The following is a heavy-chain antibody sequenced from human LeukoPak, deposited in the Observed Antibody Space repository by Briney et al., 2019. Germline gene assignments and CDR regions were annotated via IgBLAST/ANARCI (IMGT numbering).Heavy chain of an antibody. J-gene: IGHJ4*02. Sequence: ASVTVSFKASGYTFSIYSISWVRQAPGQGLEWMGWISAYDGNTNYARKLQGRVTMTTDTSTNTAYMELRSLRSDDTAVYYCASGEYSSSWYSHYWGQGTLVTVSS. CDR2: ISAYDGNT. CDR3: ASGEYSSSWYSHY. D-gene: IGHD6-13*01. V-gene: IGHV1-18*01. CDR1: GYTFSIYS.